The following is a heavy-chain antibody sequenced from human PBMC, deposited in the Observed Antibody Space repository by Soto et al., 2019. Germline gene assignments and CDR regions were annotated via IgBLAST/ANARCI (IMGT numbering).Heavy chain of an antibody. V-gene: IGHV4-34*01. J-gene: IGHJ4*02. Sequence: SETLSLTCAVYGGSFSGYYWSWIRQPPGKGLEWIGEINHSGSTNYNPSLRSRVTISVDTSKNQFSLKLSSVTAADTAVYYCARGYNGDPVASIDYWGQGTLVTVSS. D-gene: IGHD5-12*01. CDR3: ARGYNGDPVASIDY. CDR1: GGSFSGYY. CDR2: INHSGST.